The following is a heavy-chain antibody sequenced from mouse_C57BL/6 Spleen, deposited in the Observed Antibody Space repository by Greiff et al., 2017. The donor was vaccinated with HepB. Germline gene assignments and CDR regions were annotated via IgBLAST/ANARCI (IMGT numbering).Heavy chain of an antibody. J-gene: IGHJ2*01. D-gene: IGHD1-1*01. V-gene: IGHV1-52*01. CDR1: GYTFTSYW. Sequence: QVQLQQPGAELVRPGSSVKLSCKASGYTFTSYWMHCVKQRPIQGLEWIGNIDPSDSETHYNQKFKDKATLTVDKSSSTAYMQLSSLTSEDSAVYYCAREALHYVKDYWGQGTTLTVSS. CDR2: IDPSDSET. CDR3: AREALHYVKDY.